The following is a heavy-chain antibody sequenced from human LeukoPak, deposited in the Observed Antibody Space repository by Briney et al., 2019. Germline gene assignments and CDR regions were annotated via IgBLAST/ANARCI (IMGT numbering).Heavy chain of an antibody. V-gene: IGHV3-23*01. J-gene: IGHJ4*02. Sequence: GGSLRLSCAASGFTFSSYAMSWVRQAPGKGLEWVSAISGSGGSTYYADSVKGRFTISRDNSKHTLYLQMNSLRAEDTAVYYCAREGHQYVWGSYRQTYYFDYWGQGTLATVSS. D-gene: IGHD3-16*02. CDR2: ISGSGGST. CDR1: GFTFSSYA. CDR3: AREGHQYVWGSYRQTYYFDY.